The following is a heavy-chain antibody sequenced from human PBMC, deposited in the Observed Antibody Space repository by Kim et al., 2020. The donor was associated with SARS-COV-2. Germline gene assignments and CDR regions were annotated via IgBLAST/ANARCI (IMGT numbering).Heavy chain of an antibody. CDR3: ARGPPGVSGYSDY. V-gene: IGHV1-69*13. Sequence: SVKVSCKASGGTFSSYAISWVRQAPGQGLEWMGGIIPIFGTANYAQKFQGRVTITADESTSTAYMELSSLRSEDTAVYYCARGPPGVSGYSDYWGQGTLVTVSS. CDR1: GGTFSSYA. CDR2: IIPIFGTA. D-gene: IGHD3-22*01. J-gene: IGHJ4*02.